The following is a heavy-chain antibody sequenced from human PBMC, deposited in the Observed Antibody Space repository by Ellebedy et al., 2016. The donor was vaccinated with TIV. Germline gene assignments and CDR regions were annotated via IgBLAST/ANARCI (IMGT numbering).Heavy chain of an antibody. D-gene: IGHD2-2*01. CDR3: ARATYCSSTSCQPHSWNWFDP. CDR1: GGSISSSNW. Sequence: MPSETLSLTCAVSGGSISSSNWWSWVRQPPGKGLEWIGEIYHSGSTNYNPSLKSRVTISVDKSKNQFSLKLSSVTAADTAVYYCARATYCSSTSCQPHSWNWFDPWGQGTLVTVSP. CDR2: IYHSGST. J-gene: IGHJ5*02. V-gene: IGHV4-4*02.